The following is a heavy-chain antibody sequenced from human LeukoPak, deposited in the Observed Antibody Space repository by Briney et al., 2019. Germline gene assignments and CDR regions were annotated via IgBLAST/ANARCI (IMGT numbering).Heavy chain of an antibody. D-gene: IGHD2-2*01. Sequence: GGSLRLSCAASGFTFSSYGMHWVRQAPGKGLEWVSVIYSGGSTHYADSVKGRFTISRDNSKNTLYLQMNSLRAEDTAVYYCARDRRRTKYYYYYGMDVWGQGTTVTVSS. V-gene: IGHV3-NL1*01. J-gene: IGHJ6*02. CDR2: IYSGGST. CDR1: GFTFSSYG. CDR3: ARDRRRTKYYYYYGMDV.